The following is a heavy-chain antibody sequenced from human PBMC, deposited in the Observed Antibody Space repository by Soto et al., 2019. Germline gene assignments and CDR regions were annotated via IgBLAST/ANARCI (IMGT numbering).Heavy chain of an antibody. CDR1: GFTFSSYA. V-gene: IGHV3-23*01. D-gene: IGHD6-19*01. CDR3: ARRGSASYYDY. J-gene: IGHJ4*02. CDR2: ISGSGGST. Sequence: EVQLLESGGGLVQPGGSLRLSCAASGFTFSSYAMRWVRQAPGKGLEWVSAISGSGGSTYYADSVKGRFTISRDNSKNTLDLQMNSLRAEDTAVYYCARRGSASYYDYWGQGTLVIVSS.